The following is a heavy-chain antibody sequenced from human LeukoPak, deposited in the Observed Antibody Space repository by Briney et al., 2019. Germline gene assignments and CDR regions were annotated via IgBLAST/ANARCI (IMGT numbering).Heavy chain of an antibody. CDR3: MRDYMGWFDP. D-gene: IGHD3-10*01. V-gene: IGHV3-30-3*01. CDR1: GFSLSNFR. J-gene: IGHJ5*02. CDR2: ISLDGSTE. Sequence: GRSLRLSCVASGFSLSNFRMYWVRQAPGKWLEWVSIISLDGSTEFYADSVKGRFTISRDTASHTMHLEMNNLRIEDTAVYYCMRDYMGWFDPWGQGSLVTVSS.